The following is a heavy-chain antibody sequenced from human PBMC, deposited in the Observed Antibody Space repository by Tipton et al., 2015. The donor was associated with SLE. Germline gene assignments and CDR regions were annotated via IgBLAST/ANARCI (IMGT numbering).Heavy chain of an antibody. V-gene: IGHV4-4*09. D-gene: IGHD3-3*01. Sequence: TLSLTCTVSGGSISSYYWSWIRQPPGKGLEWIGYIYTSGSTNYNPSLKSRVTISVDTSKNQFSLKLSSVTAADTAVYYCASIPRITIFGVVKGAFDIWGQGTMVTVSS. CDR1: GGSISSYY. CDR3: ASIPRITIFGVVKGAFDI. CDR2: IYTSGST. J-gene: IGHJ3*02.